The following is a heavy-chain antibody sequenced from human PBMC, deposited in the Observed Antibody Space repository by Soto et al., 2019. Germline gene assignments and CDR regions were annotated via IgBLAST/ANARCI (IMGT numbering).Heavy chain of an antibody. J-gene: IGHJ4*02. CDR3: ARDTPFDWLLTLGY. Sequence: QVQLVQSGAEVKKPGASVKVSCKASGYTFTSYGISWVRQAPGQGLEWMGWISAYNGNTNYAQKLQGRVTMTTDTSTNTAYMELRSLSSDDTAVYYCARDTPFDWLLTLGYWGQGTLFTVSS. V-gene: IGHV1-18*01. CDR2: ISAYNGNT. D-gene: IGHD3-9*01. CDR1: GYTFTSYG.